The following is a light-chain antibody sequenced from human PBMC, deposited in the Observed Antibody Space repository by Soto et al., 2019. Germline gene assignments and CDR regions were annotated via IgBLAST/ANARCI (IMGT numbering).Light chain of an antibody. V-gene: IGLV2-14*03. CDR3: SSFTRSNSDV. Sequence: QLVLTQPASVSGSPGQSITISCTGTSSDVGAYNYVSWYQQHPGKVPKLMIYDVSDRPSGVSNRFSGSKSGNTASLTISGLQAEDEADYYCSSFTRSNSDVFGTGTKVTVL. J-gene: IGLJ1*01. CDR2: DVS. CDR1: SSDVGAYNY.